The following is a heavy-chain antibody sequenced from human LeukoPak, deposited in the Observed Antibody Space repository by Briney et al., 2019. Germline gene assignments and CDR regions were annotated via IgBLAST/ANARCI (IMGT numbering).Heavy chain of an antibody. Sequence: ASVKVSCKASGYTFTGYYMHWVRQVPGQGLEWMGWINPNSGGTNYAQKFQGRVTITRDTSISTAYMELSRLRSDDTAVYYCARGATVIWGLEVDAFDIWGQGTMVTVSS. CDR1: GYTFTGYY. J-gene: IGHJ3*02. D-gene: IGHD4-11*01. CDR3: ARGATVIWGLEVDAFDI. V-gene: IGHV1-2*02. CDR2: INPNSGGT.